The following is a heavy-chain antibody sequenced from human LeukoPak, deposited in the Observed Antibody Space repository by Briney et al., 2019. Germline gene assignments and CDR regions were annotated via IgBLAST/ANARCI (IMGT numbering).Heavy chain of an antibody. V-gene: IGHV4-4*07. CDR3: ARRNQLGNYFDY. J-gene: IGHJ4*02. CDR2: IYSTGST. Sequence: SEILSLTCSVSGDSIITYYWSWIRQPAGEGLEWIGRIYSTGSTNYNPSLKSRVTMSVDTSKNQFSLKLSSVTAADTAVYYCARRNQLGNYFDYWGQGTLVTVSS. D-gene: IGHD2-2*01. CDR1: GDSIITYY.